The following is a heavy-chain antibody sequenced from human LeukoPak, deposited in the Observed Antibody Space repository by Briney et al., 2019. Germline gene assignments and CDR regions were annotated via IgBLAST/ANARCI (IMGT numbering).Heavy chain of an antibody. J-gene: IGHJ6*04. CDR1: GGTFSSYA. D-gene: IGHD2-2*01. Sequence: SVKVSCKASGGTFSSYAISWVRPAPGQGLEGMGGIIPIFGTANYAQKFQGRVTTTADESTSTAYMELSSLRSEDTAVYYCARGDIVVVPAAIYYYYGMDVWGKGTTVTVSS. CDR2: IIPIFGTA. V-gene: IGHV1-69*13. CDR3: ARGDIVVVPAAIYYYYGMDV.